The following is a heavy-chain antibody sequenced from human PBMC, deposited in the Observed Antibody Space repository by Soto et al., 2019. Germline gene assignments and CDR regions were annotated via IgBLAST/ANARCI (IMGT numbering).Heavy chain of an antibody. CDR1: GGSFSCYY. CDR2: INHSGST. V-gene: IGHV4-34*01. D-gene: IGHD3-10*01. Sequence: SETLSLTCAVYGGSFSCYYWSWIRQPPGKGLEWIGEINHSGSTNYNPSLKSRVTISVDTSKNQFSLKLSSVTAADTAVYYCARGGKRWLQXLFVDQLTSSGIYGMDVWGQGTTVTVSS. J-gene: IGHJ6*02. CDR3: ARGGKRWLQXLFVDQLTSSGIYGMDV.